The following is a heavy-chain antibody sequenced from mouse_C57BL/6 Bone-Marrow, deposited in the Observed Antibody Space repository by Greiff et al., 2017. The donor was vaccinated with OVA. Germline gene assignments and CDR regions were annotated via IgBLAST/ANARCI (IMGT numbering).Heavy chain of an antibody. CDR1: GFTFSSYT. J-gene: IGHJ3*01. CDR3: ARQNYSNYEPAWFAY. V-gene: IGHV5-9*01. CDR2: ISGGGGNT. D-gene: IGHD2-5*01. Sequence: EVKLMESGGGLVKPGGSLKLSCAASGFTFSSYTMSWVRQTPEKRLEWVATISGGGGNTYYPDSVKGRFTITRDNAKNTLYLQMSSLRSEDTALYYCARQNYSNYEPAWFAYWGQGTLVTVSA.